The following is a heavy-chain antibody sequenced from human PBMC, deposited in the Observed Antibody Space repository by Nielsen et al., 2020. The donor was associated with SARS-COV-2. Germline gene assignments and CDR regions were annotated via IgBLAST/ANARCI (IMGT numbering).Heavy chain of an antibody. D-gene: IGHD2-15*01. CDR2: IYYSGST. J-gene: IGHJ4*02. CDR3: ARGGIPEFLQDPRGFDY. CDR1: GGSVSSGSYY. V-gene: IGHV4-61*01. Sequence: SETLSLTCTVSGGSVSSGSYYWSWIRQPPGKGLEWIGYIYYSGSTNYNPSLKSRVTISVDTSKNQFSLKLSSVTAADTAVYYCARGGIPEFLQDPRGFDYWGQGTLVTVSS.